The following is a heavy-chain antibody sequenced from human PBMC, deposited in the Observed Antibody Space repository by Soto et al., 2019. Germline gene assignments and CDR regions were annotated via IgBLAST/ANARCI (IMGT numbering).Heavy chain of an antibody. J-gene: IGHJ6*02. CDR2: IGWDGSNK. D-gene: IGHD2-15*01. V-gene: IGHV3-33*01. Sequence: QVQLVESGGGVVQPGRSLSLSCEASGVTVSYGFHWFRQAPGKGPEWVAGIGWDGSNKFYADSVKGRFTIARDNSKKTLHLQMHSLRAADTSVYYCAREGYCSGGGCYSGMDVWGPGTTVTVS. CDR1: GVTVSYG. CDR3: AREGYCSGGGCYSGMDV.